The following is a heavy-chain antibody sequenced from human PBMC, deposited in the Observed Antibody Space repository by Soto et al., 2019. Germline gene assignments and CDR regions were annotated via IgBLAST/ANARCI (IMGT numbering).Heavy chain of an antibody. Sequence: GESLKIACQGSGYSFTSDWISWVRQMPGKGREWMGRIDPSDSYTNYSPSFQGHVTISADKSISTAYLQWSSLKASDTAMYYCARKSTVTTVYYGMDVWGQGTTDTVSS. V-gene: IGHV5-10-1*01. CDR3: ARKSTVTTVYYGMDV. CDR1: GYSFTSDW. D-gene: IGHD4-17*01. CDR2: IDPSDSYT. J-gene: IGHJ6*02.